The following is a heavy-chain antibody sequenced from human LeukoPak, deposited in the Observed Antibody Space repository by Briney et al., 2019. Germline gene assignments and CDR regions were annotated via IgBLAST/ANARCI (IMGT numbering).Heavy chain of an antibody. V-gene: IGHV1-2*02. CDR2: INPNSGGT. Sequence: ASVKVSCKASGYTFTGYYMHWVRQAPGQGLEWMGWINPNSGGTNYAQKFQGRVTMTRDTSISTAYMELSRLRSDDTAVYYCARDYHIATVSSSWYTSPGYYYYMDVWGKGTTVTVSS. CDR1: GYTFTGYY. J-gene: IGHJ6*03. CDR3: ARDYHIATVSSSWYTSPGYYYYMDV. D-gene: IGHD6-13*01.